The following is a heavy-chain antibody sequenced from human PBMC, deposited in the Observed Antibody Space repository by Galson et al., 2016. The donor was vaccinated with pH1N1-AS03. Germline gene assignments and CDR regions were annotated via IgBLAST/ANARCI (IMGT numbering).Heavy chain of an antibody. CDR1: DYTFG. CDR3: GGGTSEAFDI. CDR2: ISTYNGNT. J-gene: IGHJ3*02. Sequence: SVKVSCKASDYTFGIGWVRQAPGQGLEWMGWISTYNGNTKYAQKFQGRVTMTTDTSTRTAYMELRNLRSDDTAVYYFGGGTSEAFDIWGQGTMVIVSS. V-gene: IGHV1-18*01. D-gene: IGHD1-1*01.